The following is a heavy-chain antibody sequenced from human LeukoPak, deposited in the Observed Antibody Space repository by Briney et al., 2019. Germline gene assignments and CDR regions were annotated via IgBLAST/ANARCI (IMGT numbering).Heavy chain of an antibody. V-gene: IGHV3-21*01. CDR3: ARVRAGYSYGYGAFDI. Sequence: GGSLRLSCAASGFIFSTYSMDWVRQAPGKGLEWVSSITSTSSYIYYADSVKGRFIISRDNAKNSPYLQMNSLRAEDTAVYYCARVRAGYSYGYGAFDIWGQGTMVTVSP. D-gene: IGHD5-18*01. CDR1: GFIFSTYS. CDR2: ITSTSSYI. J-gene: IGHJ3*02.